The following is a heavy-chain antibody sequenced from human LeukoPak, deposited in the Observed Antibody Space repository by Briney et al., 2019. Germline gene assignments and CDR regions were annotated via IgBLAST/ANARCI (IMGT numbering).Heavy chain of an antibody. CDR2: ISYDGSNK. CDR3: GIVVVPAAIGY. D-gene: IGHD2-2*01. CDR1: GFTFSSYA. J-gene: IGHJ4*02. V-gene: IGHV3-30-3*01. Sequence: GGSLRLSCAASGFTFSSYAMHWVRQAPGKGLEWVAVISYDGSNKYYADSVKGRFTISRDNSKNTLYLQMNSLRAEDTAVYYCGIVVVPAAIGYWGQGTLVTVSS.